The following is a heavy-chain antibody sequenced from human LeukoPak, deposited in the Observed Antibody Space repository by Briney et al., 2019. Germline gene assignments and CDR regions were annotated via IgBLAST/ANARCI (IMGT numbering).Heavy chain of an antibody. CDR1: GFTFSSYS. V-gene: IGHV3-21*01. CDR3: ARDPTVTTFGY. J-gene: IGHJ4*02. D-gene: IGHD4-17*01. CDR2: ISSSSSYI. Sequence: GGSLRLSCAAPGFTFSSYSMNWVRQAPGKGLEWVSSISSSSSYIYYADSVKGRFTISRDNAKNSLFLQMNSLRAEDTAVYYCARDPTVTTFGYWGQGTLVTVSS.